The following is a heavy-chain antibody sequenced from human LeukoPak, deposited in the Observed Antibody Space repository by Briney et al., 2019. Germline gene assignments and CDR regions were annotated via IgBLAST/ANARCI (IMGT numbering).Heavy chain of an antibody. J-gene: IGHJ6*04. V-gene: IGHV3-21*01. CDR2: ISSSSSYI. CDR3: AELGITMIGGV. Sequence: GGSLRLSCVASGFTFSSYNMNWVRQAPGKGLEWVSSISSSSSYIYYADSVKGRFTVSRDNAKNSLYLQMNSLRAEDTAVYYCAELGITMIGGVWGKGTTVTISS. CDR1: GFTFSSYN. D-gene: IGHD3-10*02.